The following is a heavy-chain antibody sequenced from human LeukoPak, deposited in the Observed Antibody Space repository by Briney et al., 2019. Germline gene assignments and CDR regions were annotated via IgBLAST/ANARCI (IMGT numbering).Heavy chain of an antibody. Sequence: GGSLRLSCAASGFTFSSYEMNWVRQAPGKGLEWVSYISSSGSTIYYADSVKGRFTISRDNAKNSLYLQMNSLRAEDTAVYYCARDGVEWGLHMDDYWGQGTLVTVSS. CDR2: ISSSGSTI. CDR3: ARDGVEWGLHMDDY. J-gene: IGHJ4*02. V-gene: IGHV3-48*03. D-gene: IGHD1-26*01. CDR1: GFTFSSYE.